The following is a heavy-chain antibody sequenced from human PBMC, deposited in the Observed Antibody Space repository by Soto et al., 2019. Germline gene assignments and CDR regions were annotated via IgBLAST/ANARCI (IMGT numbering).Heavy chain of an antibody. CDR2: IYYLGST. V-gene: IGHV4-59*01. CDR1: GGSISSYY. J-gene: IGHJ4*02. D-gene: IGHD3-10*01. Sequence: ETLSLTCTVSGGSISSYYWSWIRQPPGKGLEWIGYIYYLGSTDYNPSLKSRVTISVDTSKRQFSLRLTSVTAADTAVYYCARDGYDGSGSPYPAYWGPGTQVTVSS. CDR3: ARDGYDGSGSPYPAY.